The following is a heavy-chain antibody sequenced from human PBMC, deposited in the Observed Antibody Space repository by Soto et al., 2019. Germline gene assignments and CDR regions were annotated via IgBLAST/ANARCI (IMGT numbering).Heavy chain of an antibody. CDR3: ARGSQRYYYYGMDV. J-gene: IGHJ6*02. Sequence: TLSLTCTVSGGSISSGDYYWCWIRQPPGKGLEWIGYIYYSGSTYYNPSLKSRVTISVDTSKNQFSLKLSSVTAADTAVYYCARGSQRYYYYGMDVWGQGTTVTVSS. V-gene: IGHV4-30-4*01. CDR2: IYYSGST. CDR1: GGSISSGDYY.